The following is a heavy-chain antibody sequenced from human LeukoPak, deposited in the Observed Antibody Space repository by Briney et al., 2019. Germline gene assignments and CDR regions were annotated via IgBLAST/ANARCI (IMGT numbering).Heavy chain of an antibody. CDR3: ARDRYSGYAVKD. J-gene: IGHJ4*02. Sequence: SETLSLTCTVSGGSISSSSYYWGWIRQPPGKGLEWIGSIYYSGSTYYNPSLKSRVTISVDTSKNQFSLKLSSVTAADTAVYYCARDRYSGYAVKDWGQGTLVTVSS. CDR1: GGSISSSSYY. V-gene: IGHV4-39*07. D-gene: IGHD5-12*01. CDR2: IYYSGST.